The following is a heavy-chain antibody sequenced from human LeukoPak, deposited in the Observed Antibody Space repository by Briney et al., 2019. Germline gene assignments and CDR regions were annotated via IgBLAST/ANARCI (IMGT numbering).Heavy chain of an antibody. CDR3: AKDRGIAVAATGDY. Sequence: GGSLRLSCAASGFTFTSYSMNWVRQAPGKGLEWVSAISGSGGSTYYADSVKGRFTISRDNSKNTLYLQMNSLRAEDTAVYYCAKDRGIAVAATGDYWGQGTLVTVAS. J-gene: IGHJ4*02. V-gene: IGHV3-23*01. CDR1: GFTFTSYS. D-gene: IGHD6-19*01. CDR2: ISGSGGST.